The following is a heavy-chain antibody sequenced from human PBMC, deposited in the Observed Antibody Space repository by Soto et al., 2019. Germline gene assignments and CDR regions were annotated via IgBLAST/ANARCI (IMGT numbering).Heavy chain of an antibody. V-gene: IGHV4-34*01. D-gene: IGHD6-19*01. CDR1: GGSFSGYY. Sequence: SETLSLTCAVYGGSFSGYYWSWIRQPPGKGLEWIGEINHSGSTNYNPSLKSRVTISVDTSKNQFSLKLSSVTAADTAVYYCARKVGYSSGWYLNYFDYWGQGTLVTVYS. CDR3: ARKVGYSSGWYLNYFDY. CDR2: INHSGST. J-gene: IGHJ4*02.